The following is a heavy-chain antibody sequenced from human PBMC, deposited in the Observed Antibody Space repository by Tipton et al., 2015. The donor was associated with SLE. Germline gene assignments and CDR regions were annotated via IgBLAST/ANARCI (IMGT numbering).Heavy chain of an antibody. CDR2: ISPYNGNT. J-gene: IGHJ4*02. V-gene: IGHV1-18*01. CDR3: ARSYYGSRHYYTHADH. CDR1: GYTFTNYG. D-gene: IGHD3-10*01. Sequence: QVQLVQSGAEVKKPGASVKVSCKASGYTFTNYGISWVRQAPGQGREWMGWISPYNGNTDSAQNLQGRVTMTADTSTTTAYMELRSLRSDDTAVYYCARSYYGSRHYYTHADHWGQGTQVTVSS.